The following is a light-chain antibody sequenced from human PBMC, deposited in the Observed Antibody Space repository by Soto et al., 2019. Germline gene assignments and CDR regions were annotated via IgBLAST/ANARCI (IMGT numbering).Light chain of an antibody. Sequence: QSALTQPASVSGSPGQSITISCTGTSSDVGGYNYVSWYQQHPGKAPKLMIYDVSNRPSGGSNRFSGSKSGNTASLTISGLQAEDEADYFCGSYTSSSTVVFGGGTKLTVL. CDR2: DVS. V-gene: IGLV2-14*01. CDR1: SSDVGGYNY. J-gene: IGLJ2*01. CDR3: GSYTSSSTVV.